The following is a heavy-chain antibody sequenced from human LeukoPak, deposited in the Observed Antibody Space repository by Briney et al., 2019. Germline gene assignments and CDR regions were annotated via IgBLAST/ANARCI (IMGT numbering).Heavy chain of an antibody. CDR1: GFSFSTFT. J-gene: IGHJ6*03. CDR3: AKGDGDYFYYYYMDV. V-gene: IGHV3-21*01. Sequence: PGGSLRLSCEASGFSFSTFTMNWVRQAPGKGLEWVSSISSSSSYIYYADSVKGRFTISRDDAKNSLFLQMNSLRAEDTAVYYCAKGDGDYFYYYYMDVWGKGTTVTISS. CDR2: ISSSSSYI. D-gene: IGHD4-17*01.